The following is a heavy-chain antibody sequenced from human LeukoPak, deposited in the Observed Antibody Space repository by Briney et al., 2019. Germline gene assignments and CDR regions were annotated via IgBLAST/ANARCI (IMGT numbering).Heavy chain of an antibody. CDR1: GFTFSGSA. CDR3: TRIGPTTADY. D-gene: IGHD5-12*01. V-gene: IGHV3-73*01. J-gene: IGHJ4*02. Sequence: GGSLRLSCAASGFTFSGSATHWVRQASGKGLEWVGRIRSKTNDYATAYAASVKGRFTISRDDSKNTAYLQMNNLKTEDTAVYYCTRIGPTTADYWGQGTLVTVSS. CDR2: IRSKTNDYAT.